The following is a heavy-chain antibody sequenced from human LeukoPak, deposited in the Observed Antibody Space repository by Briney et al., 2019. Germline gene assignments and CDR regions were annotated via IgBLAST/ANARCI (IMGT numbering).Heavy chain of an antibody. CDR2: ISSSSSTI. J-gene: IGHJ5*02. D-gene: IGHD4-17*01. V-gene: IGHV3-48*01. CDR3: ARGRTTVTTS. Sequence: PGGSLRLSCAASGFTFSSYSMNWVRQAPGKGLEWVSYISSSSSTIYYADSVKGRFTISRDNAKNSLYLQMNSLRAEDTAVYYCARGRTTVTTSWGQGTLVTVSS. CDR1: GFTFSSYS.